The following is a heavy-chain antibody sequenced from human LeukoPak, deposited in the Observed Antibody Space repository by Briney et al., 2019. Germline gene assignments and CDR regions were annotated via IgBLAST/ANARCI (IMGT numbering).Heavy chain of an antibody. D-gene: IGHD1-7*01. CDR1: GFTVSSNY. CDR2: IYTSGST. CDR3: ARGGEGYNWNYDYYYYYMDV. V-gene: IGHV4-4*07. J-gene: IGHJ6*03. Sequence: GSLRLSCAASGFTVSSNYMSWIRQPAGKGLEWIGRIYTSGSTNYNPSLKSRVTMSVDTSKNQFSLKLSSVTAADTAVYYCARGGEGYNWNYDYYYYYMDVWGKGTTVTVSS.